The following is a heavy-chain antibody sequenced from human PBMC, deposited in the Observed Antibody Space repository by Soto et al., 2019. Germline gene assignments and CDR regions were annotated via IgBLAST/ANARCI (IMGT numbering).Heavy chain of an antibody. CDR2: IYYSGST. D-gene: IGHD5-12*01. CDR3: ARWGIVATRHWFDP. V-gene: IGHV4-30-4*01. Sequence: SETLSLTCTVSGGSISSGDYYWSWIRQPPGKGLEWIGYIYYSGSTYYNPSPKSRVTISVDTSKNQFSLKLSSVTAADTAVYYCARWGIVATRHWFDPWGQGTLVTVSS. J-gene: IGHJ5*02. CDR1: GGSISSGDYY.